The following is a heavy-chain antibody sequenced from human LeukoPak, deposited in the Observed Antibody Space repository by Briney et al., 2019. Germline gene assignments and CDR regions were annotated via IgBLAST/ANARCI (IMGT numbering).Heavy chain of an antibody. D-gene: IGHD2-15*01. Sequence: PGGSLRLSCAASGFTFSDFGMNWVRQAPGKGLEWVAVISHDGNNKYYADSVKGRFTISRDNSKSALYLQMNSLRAEDTAVYYCAKEVASGDFDYWGQGTLVTVSS. CDR3: AKEVASGDFDY. J-gene: IGHJ4*02. V-gene: IGHV3-30*18. CDR1: GFTFSDFG. CDR2: ISHDGNNK.